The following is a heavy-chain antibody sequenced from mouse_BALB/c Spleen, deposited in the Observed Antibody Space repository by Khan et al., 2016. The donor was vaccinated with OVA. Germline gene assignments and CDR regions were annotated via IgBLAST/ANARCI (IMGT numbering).Heavy chain of an antibody. D-gene: IGHD2-14*01. CDR2: INSNGGTS. V-gene: IGHV5-6-3*01. Sequence: EVELVESGGGLVQPGGSLKLSCAASGFTFSSYGMSWVRQTPDKRLELVATINSNGGTSYYPDSVKGRFTISRDNAKNTLHLQMSSLKSEDTAMYYCARVYYRYDEGYWYCAVWGAGTTVTISS. CDR3: ARVYYRYDEGYWYCAV. J-gene: IGHJ1*01. CDR1: GFTFSSYG.